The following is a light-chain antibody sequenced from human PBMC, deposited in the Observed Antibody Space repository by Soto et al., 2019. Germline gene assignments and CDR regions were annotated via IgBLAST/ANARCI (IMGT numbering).Light chain of an antibody. J-gene: IGKJ1*01. CDR1: ENVRTGS. V-gene: IGKV3-20*01. CDR2: GAS. Sequence: EIVLTQSPATLSLSPGEKATLSCRASENVRTGSLAWYQQKPGQPPRLLIFGASVRATDIPHRFSGSGSGTDFTLSITRLAPEDFAVYHCQQYASSPWTFGQGTKLEIK. CDR3: QQYASSPWT.